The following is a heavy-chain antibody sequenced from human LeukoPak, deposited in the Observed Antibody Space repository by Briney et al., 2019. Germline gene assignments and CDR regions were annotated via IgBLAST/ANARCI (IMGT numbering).Heavy chain of an antibody. Sequence: GASVKVSCKASGGTFSSYATSWVRQAPGQGLEWMGGIIPIFGTANYAQKFQGRVTITADESTSTAYMELSSLRSEDTAVYYCASGTTVTPYYFDYWGQGTLVTVSS. CDR3: ASGTTVTPYYFDY. V-gene: IGHV1-69*13. CDR1: GGTFSSYA. D-gene: IGHD4-17*01. J-gene: IGHJ4*02. CDR2: IIPIFGTA.